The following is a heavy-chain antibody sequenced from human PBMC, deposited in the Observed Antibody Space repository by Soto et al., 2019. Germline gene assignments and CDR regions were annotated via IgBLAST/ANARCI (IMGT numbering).Heavy chain of an antibody. CDR1: GDTVSNPSSA. Sequence: PWQTLRLPSGISGDTVSNPSSARTCIRQSPSRGLEWLGRTRYTSKWSYEYAQSVKGRITISPDTSKINFSLQVDSVTPEYTAVYYCVRVEWNDAGSWGQGTLVTVSS. D-gene: IGHD1-1*01. V-gene: IGHV6-1*01. CDR3: VRVEWNDAGS. CDR2: TRYTSKWSY. J-gene: IGHJ5*02.